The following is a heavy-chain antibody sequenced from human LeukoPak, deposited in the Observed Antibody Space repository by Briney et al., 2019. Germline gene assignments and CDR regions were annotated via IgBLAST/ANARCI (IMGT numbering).Heavy chain of an antibody. V-gene: IGHV3-23*01. D-gene: IGHD1-26*01. CDR3: AKDGRWEPDV. CDR1: GFTFSSYA. CDR2: TSGSGGST. Sequence: GGSLRLSCAASGFTFSSYAMSWVRQAPGKGLGWVSATSGSGGSTYYADSVRGRFTISRDNSKNTLYLQMNSLRAEATAVYYCAKDGRWEPDVWGQGTTVTVSS. J-gene: IGHJ6*02.